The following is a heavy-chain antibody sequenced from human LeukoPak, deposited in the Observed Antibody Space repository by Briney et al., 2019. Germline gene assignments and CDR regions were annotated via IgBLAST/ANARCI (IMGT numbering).Heavy chain of an antibody. CDR3: ARDTRYYDNSGYYYFDY. CDR1: GASISSYY. V-gene: IGHV4-59*01. Sequence: PSETLSLTCTVSGASISSYYWNWIRQPPGKGLEWIGYMHYSGSTNYNPSLKSRVTISVDTSKHQFSLKLNSVTSADTAVYYCARDTRYYDNSGYYYFDYWGRGTLVTVSS. D-gene: IGHD3-22*01. CDR2: MHYSGST. J-gene: IGHJ4*02.